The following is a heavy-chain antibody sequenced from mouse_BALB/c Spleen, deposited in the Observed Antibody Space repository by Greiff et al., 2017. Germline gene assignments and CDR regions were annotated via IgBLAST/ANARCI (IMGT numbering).Heavy chain of an antibody. CDR1: GFTFSGYY. Sequence: EVKLVESGGGLVKPGGSLKLSCAASGFTFSGYYMYWVRQTPEKRLEWVANISDGGSYTYYPDSVKGRFTISRDNAKNNLYLQMSSLKSEDTAMYYCARDGDYYGSSAWFAYWGQGTLVTVSA. V-gene: IGHV5-4*02. J-gene: IGHJ3*01. CDR3: ARDGDYYGSSAWFAY. D-gene: IGHD1-1*01. CDR2: ISDGGSYT.